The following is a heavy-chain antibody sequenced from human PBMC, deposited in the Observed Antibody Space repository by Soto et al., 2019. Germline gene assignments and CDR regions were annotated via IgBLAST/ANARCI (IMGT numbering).Heavy chain of an antibody. V-gene: IGHV5-51*01. J-gene: IGHJ3*02. CDR2: IYPGDSDT. CDR1: GYSFTSYW. CDR3: ARHGSGWYLDAFDI. D-gene: IGHD6-19*01. Sequence: PGESLKISCKGSGYSFTSYWIGWVRQMPGKGLEWMGIIYPGDSDTRYSPSFQGQVTISADKSISTAYLQWSSLKASYTVMFFCARHGSGWYLDAFDIWGQGTMVTVSS.